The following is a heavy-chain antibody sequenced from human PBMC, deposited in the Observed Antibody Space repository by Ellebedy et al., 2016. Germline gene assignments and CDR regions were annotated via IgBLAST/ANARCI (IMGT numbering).Heavy chain of an antibody. CDR3: ASDDSSGYYDY. D-gene: IGHD3-22*01. Sequence: ASVKVSXXASGYTFTSYDINWVRQAPGQGLEWMGWISAYNGNTNYAQKLQGRVTMTTDTSTSTAYMELRSLRSDDTAVYYCASDDSSGYYDYWGQGTLVTVSS. V-gene: IGHV1-18*01. CDR1: GYTFTSYD. CDR2: ISAYNGNT. J-gene: IGHJ4*02.